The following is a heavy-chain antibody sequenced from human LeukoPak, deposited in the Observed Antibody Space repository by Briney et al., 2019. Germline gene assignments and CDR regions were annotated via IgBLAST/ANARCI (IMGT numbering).Heavy chain of an antibody. CDR2: ISACNGNT. D-gene: IGHD3-3*01. J-gene: IGHJ4*02. CDR3: ARVSGIGVVNDFDY. CDR1: GYTFTSYG. Sequence: ASVKVSCKASGYTFTSYGISWARQAPGQGLEWMGWISACNGNTNYAQKLQGRVTMTTDTSTSTAYMELRSLRSDDTAVYYCARVSGIGVVNDFDYWGQGTLVTVSS. V-gene: IGHV1-18*01.